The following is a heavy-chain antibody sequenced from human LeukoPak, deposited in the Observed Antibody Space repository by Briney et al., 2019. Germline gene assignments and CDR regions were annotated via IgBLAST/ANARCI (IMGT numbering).Heavy chain of an antibody. CDR3: ARQYYYDTPDY. J-gene: IGHJ4*02. D-gene: IGHD3-22*01. Sequence: GESLKISFTGSGFSFTSYWITWVRQMPGKGLEWMGRIDPSDSYTNYSPSFQGHVTISADKSISTAYLQWSSLKASDTAMYFCARQYYYDTPDYWGQGTLVTVSS. CDR2: IDPSDSYT. V-gene: IGHV5-10-1*01. CDR1: GFSFTSYW.